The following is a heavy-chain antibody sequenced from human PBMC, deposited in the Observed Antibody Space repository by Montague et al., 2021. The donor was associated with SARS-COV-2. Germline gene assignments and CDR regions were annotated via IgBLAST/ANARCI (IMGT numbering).Heavy chain of an antibody. CDR3: ARITIQLERRPFDS. J-gene: IGHJ4*02. V-gene: IGHV4-34*01. Sequence: SETLSLTCEVYGGSLSGYYWSWIRRPPGKGLEWIGEINHSGSANYNPSLKSRVTISLDTSKNQFSLMLSSVTAADTAVYFCARITIQLERRPFDSWGQGTLVTVSS. D-gene: IGHD1-1*01. CDR2: INHSGSA. CDR1: GGSLSGYY.